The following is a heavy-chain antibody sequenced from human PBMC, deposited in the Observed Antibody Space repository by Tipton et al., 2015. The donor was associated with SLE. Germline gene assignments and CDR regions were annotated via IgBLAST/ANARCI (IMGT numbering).Heavy chain of an antibody. V-gene: IGHV1-18*01. CDR2: ISAYNGNT. Sequence: QLVQSGAEVKKPGASVKVSCKASGYTFTSYGISWVRQAPGQGLEWMGWISAYNGNTNYAQKLQGRVTMTTDTSTSTAYMELSSLRSEDTAVYYCARDEVYYDSSGYYYPRYYYYGMDVWGQGTTVTVSS. CDR3: ARDEVYYDSSGYYYPRYYYYGMDV. D-gene: IGHD3-22*01. CDR1: GYTFTSYG. J-gene: IGHJ6*02.